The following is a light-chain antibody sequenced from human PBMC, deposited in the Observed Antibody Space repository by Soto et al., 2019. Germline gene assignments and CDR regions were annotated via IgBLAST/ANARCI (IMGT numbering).Light chain of an antibody. CDR1: SGSIASNY. J-gene: IGLJ2*01. CDR3: QSYDSSNLHVV. Sequence: LTQPHSVSESPGKTVTISCTRSSGSIASNYVQWYQQRPGSAPTTVIYEDNQRPSGVPDRFSGSIDSSSNSASLTISGLKTEDEADYYCQSYDSSNLHVVFGGGTKLTVL. V-gene: IGLV6-57*03. CDR2: EDN.